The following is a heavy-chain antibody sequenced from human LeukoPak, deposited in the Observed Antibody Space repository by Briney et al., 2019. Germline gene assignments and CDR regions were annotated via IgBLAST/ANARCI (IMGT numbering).Heavy chain of an antibody. Sequence: TGGSLRLSCAASGFTFSSYAMSWVRQAPGKGLEWVSAISGSGGSTYYADSVKGRFTISRDNSKNTLYLQMNSLRAEDTAVYYCAKGRSGYYLVFDYLGQGTLFTVSS. D-gene: IGHD3-22*01. CDR3: AKGRSGYYLVFDY. V-gene: IGHV3-23*01. J-gene: IGHJ4*02. CDR1: GFTFSSYA. CDR2: ISGSGGST.